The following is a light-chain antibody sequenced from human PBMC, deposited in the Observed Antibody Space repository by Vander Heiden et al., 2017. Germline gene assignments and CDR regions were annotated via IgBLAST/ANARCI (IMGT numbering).Light chain of an antibody. V-gene: IGLV1-44*01. Sequence: QSVLTQPPSASGTPGQRVTISCSGSSSNIGSNAANWYQQLPGTAPKLLMYNNNQRPSGVPDRFSGSKSGTSASLAISGLQSEDEADYYCAAWDDSLNGPVFGGGTKLT. CDR3: AAWDDSLNGPV. J-gene: IGLJ2*01. CDR1: SSNIGSNA. CDR2: NNN.